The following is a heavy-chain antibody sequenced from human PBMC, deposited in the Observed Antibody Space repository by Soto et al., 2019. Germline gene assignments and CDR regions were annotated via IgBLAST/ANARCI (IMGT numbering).Heavy chain of an antibody. CDR3: AKGTRYYHDSSGHEYDY. D-gene: IGHD3-22*01. CDR2: ISADAGST. Sequence: GGSLRLSCAASGFAFSNFAMNWVRQAPGKGLEWVSGISADAGSTYYADSVKGRFTISRDNSKDTLYLQLNSLRVEDTAVYFCAKGTRYYHDSSGHEYDYWGQGTLVTVSS. J-gene: IGHJ4*02. V-gene: IGHV3-23*01. CDR1: GFAFSNFA.